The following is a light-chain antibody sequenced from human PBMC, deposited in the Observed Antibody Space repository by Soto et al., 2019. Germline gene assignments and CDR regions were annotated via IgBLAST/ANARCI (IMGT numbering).Light chain of an antibody. CDR1: QGINSW. CDR2: AAS. J-gene: IGKJ1*01. Sequence: DIQMTQSPSSVSASVGDRVTMTCRASQGINSWLAWYQQKPGKAPKLLIYAASNLQSGVPSRFSGSGSGTDFTLTIRSLQPEDFAAYYCEQANSFPWTVGQGTKVDSK. V-gene: IGKV1-12*01. CDR3: EQANSFPWT.